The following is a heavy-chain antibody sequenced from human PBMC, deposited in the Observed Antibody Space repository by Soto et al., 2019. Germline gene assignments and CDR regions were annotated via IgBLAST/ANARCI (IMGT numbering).Heavy chain of an antibody. CDR1: GFTFRSYD. J-gene: IGHJ5*02. CDR3: ARVVTIVRGVIIDWFDP. Sequence: GGSLRLSCAASGFTFRSYDMHWVRQATGKGLEWVSTIGTAGDTYYPGSVKGRFTISRENAKNSLYLQMNSLRAGDTAVYYCARVVTIVRGVIIDWFDPRCQGTLVTVFS. D-gene: IGHD3-10*01. V-gene: IGHV3-13*04. CDR2: IGTAGDT.